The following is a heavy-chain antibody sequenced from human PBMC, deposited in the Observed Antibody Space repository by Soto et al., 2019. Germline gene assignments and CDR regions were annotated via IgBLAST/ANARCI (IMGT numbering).Heavy chain of an antibody. Sequence: SVKVSCKASGGTVSSYAISWLRQAPGQGLEWMGGIIPIFGTANYAQKFQGRVTITADESTSTAYMELSSLRSEDTAVYYCARERGYSYGLMDYWGQGTLVTVSS. CDR3: ARERGYSYGLMDY. D-gene: IGHD5-18*01. V-gene: IGHV1-69*13. CDR2: IIPIFGTA. J-gene: IGHJ4*02. CDR1: GGTVSSYA.